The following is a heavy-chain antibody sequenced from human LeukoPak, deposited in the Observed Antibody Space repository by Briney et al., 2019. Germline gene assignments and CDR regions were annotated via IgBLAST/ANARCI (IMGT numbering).Heavy chain of an antibody. D-gene: IGHD5-18*01. CDR2: INHSGST. CDR3: ARGFPDYTAMVNLVNYYYGMDV. CDR1: GGSFSGYY. J-gene: IGHJ6*02. V-gene: IGHV4-34*01. Sequence: NPSETLSLTCAVYGGSFSGYYWSWIRQPPGKGLEWIGEINHSGSTNYNPSLKSRVTISVDTSKNQFSLKLSSVTAADTAVYYCARGFPDYTAMVNLVNYYYGMDVWGQGTTVTVSS.